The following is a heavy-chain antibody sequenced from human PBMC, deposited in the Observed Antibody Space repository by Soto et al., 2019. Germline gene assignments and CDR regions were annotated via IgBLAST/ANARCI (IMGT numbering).Heavy chain of an antibody. Sequence: SETLSLTCTVSGGSISSYYWNWIRQPPGKGLEWIGYIYYSGSTEYNPSLKSRVTISVDTSKNQFSLKLSSVTAADTAVYYCARAYCSGGSSYAWSNWFDPWGQGTLVTVSS. CDR2: IYYSGST. D-gene: IGHD2-15*01. J-gene: IGHJ5*02. CDR3: ARAYCSGGSSYAWSNWFDP. CDR1: GGSISSYY. V-gene: IGHV4-59*01.